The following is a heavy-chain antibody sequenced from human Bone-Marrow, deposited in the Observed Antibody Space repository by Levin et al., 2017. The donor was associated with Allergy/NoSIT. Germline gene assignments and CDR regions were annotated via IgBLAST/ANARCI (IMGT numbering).Heavy chain of an antibody. J-gene: IGHJ3*01. CDR3: ARHGWGHYAFDV. CDR2: INTDGSNT. V-gene: IGHV3-74*01. Sequence: VASVKVSCAASGFTFSSYWMHWVRQDPGKGLVWVSHINTDGSNTGYAASVKGRFTSSRDNAENTLFLQMNNLRAEDTAVYYCARHGWGHYAFDVWGQGTMVTVSS. CDR1: GFTFSSYW. D-gene: IGHD1-26*01.